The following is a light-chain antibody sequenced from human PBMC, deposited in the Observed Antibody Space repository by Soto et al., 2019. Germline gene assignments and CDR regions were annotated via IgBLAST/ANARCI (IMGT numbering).Light chain of an antibody. J-gene: IGKJ2*01. CDR2: GES. CDR3: QHYGSSPYT. CDR1: QSVSSSY. Sequence: EIVLTQSPGTLSLSPGERATLSCRASQSVSSSYLAWYQQKPGQAPRLLIYGESSRATGIPDRFSGSGSGTDFTLTISRLEPEDFAVYYCQHYGSSPYTFGQGTKLEIK. V-gene: IGKV3-20*01.